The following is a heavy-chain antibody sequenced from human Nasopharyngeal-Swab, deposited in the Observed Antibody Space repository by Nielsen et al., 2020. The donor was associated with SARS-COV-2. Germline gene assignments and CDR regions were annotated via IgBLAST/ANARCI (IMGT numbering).Heavy chain of an antibody. CDR1: GLTFSNYG. Sequence: GESLKISCAASGLTFSNYGMSWVRQAPGKGLEWVSAIDESGRRTYYADSVKGRFTISRDNSRSTLYLQMNSLRAEDTAVYYCARDEVPGSTVVLDMWGPGTAVTVSS. D-gene: IGHD1-7*01. V-gene: IGHV3-23*01. CDR3: ARDEVPGSTVVLDM. CDR2: IDESGRRT. J-gene: IGHJ3*02.